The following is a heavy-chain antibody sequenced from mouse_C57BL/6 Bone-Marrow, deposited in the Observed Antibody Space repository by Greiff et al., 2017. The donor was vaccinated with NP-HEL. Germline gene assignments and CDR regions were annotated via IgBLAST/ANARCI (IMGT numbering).Heavy chain of an antibody. CDR2: IYPRSGNT. V-gene: IGHV1-81*01. D-gene: IGHD3-2*02. J-gene: IGHJ2*01. CDR1: GYTFTSYG. Sequence: VMLVESGAELARPGASVKLSCKASGYTFTSYGISWVKQRTGQGLEWIGEIYPRSGNTYYNEKFKGKATLTADKSSSTAYMELRSLTSEDSAVYFCARSGKLRPYYFDYWGQGTTLTVSS. CDR3: ARSGKLRPYYFDY.